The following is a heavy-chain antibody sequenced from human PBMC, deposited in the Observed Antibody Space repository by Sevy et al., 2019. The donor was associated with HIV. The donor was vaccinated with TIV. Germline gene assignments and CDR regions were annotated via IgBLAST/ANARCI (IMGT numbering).Heavy chain of an antibody. D-gene: IGHD4-17*01. CDR3: TTGVYGDYGDYYYYYGMDV. V-gene: IGHV3-15*01. Sequence: GGSLRLSCAASGFTFSNAWMSWVRQAPGKGLEWVGRIKSKTDGGTTDYAAPVKGRLTISRDDSKNTLYRQMNSLKTEDTTVYYCTTGVYGDYGDYYYYYGMDVWGQGTTVTVSS. CDR1: GFTFSNAW. CDR2: IKSKTDGGTT. J-gene: IGHJ6*02.